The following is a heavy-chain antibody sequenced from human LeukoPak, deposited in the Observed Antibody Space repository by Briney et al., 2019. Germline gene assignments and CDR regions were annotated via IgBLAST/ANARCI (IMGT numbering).Heavy chain of an antibody. Sequence: SVKVSCKASGGTFSSYAISWVRQAPGQGLEWMGRIIPIFGTANYAQKFQGRVTITTDESTSTAYMELSSLRSEDTAAYYCARDRRESALWFGESAADAFDIWGQGTMVTVSS. J-gene: IGHJ3*02. D-gene: IGHD3-10*01. V-gene: IGHV1-69*05. CDR1: GGTFSSYA. CDR3: ARDRRESALWFGESAADAFDI. CDR2: IIPIFGTA.